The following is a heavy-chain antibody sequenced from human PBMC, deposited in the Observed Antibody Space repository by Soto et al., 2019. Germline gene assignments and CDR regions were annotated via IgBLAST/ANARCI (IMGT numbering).Heavy chain of an antibody. CDR2: INPKSGGT. V-gene: IGHV1-2*04. J-gene: IGHJ6*02. CDR3: ARGDSTDCSNGVCSFFYNHDMDV. CDR1: GYSFTDYH. Sequence: ASVKVSCKASGYSFTDYHIHWVRQAPGPGLEWLGRINPKSGGTSTAQKFQGWVTMTTDTSTSTASMELTRLTSDDTAIYYCARGDSTDCSNGVCSFFYNHDMDVWGQGTTVTVSS. D-gene: IGHD2-8*01.